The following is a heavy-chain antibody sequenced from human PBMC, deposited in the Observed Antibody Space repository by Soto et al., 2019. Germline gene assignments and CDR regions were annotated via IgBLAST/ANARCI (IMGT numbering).Heavy chain of an antibody. Sequence: PGGSLRLSCAASGFTFSSYGMHWVRQAPGKGLEWVAVISYDGSNKYYADSVKGRFTISRDNSKNTLYLQMNSLRAEDTAVYYCAKDGGYSSSNWGQGTLVTVSS. D-gene: IGHD6-13*01. CDR3: AKDGGYSSSN. CDR1: GFTFSSYG. V-gene: IGHV3-30*18. J-gene: IGHJ4*02. CDR2: ISYDGSNK.